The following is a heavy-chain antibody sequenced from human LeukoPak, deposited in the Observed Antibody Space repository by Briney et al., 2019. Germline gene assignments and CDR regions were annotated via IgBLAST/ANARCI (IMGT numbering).Heavy chain of an antibody. J-gene: IGHJ4*02. Sequence: GGSLRLSCTVSGFTLSSYEMTWFRQAPGKGLEWVSSIGYGGSDTHYADSVKGRFTVSRDNSKNTLYLQMSSLRVEDTAVHYCARESESYDSSGSTFKYWGQGTLVTVSS. D-gene: IGHD3-22*01. CDR1: GFTLSSYE. CDR2: IGYGGSDT. CDR3: ARESESYDSSGSTFKY. V-gene: IGHV3-23*01.